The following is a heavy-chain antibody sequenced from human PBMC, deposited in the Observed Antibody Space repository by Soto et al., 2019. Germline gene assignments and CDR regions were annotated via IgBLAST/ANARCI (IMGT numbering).Heavy chain of an antibody. CDR2: ISGVGGTT. V-gene: IGHV3-23*01. Sequence: EVQLLESGGGLVQPGGSLRLSCTGSGFIFSSYAMSWVRQAPGKGLEWVASISGVGGTTYYADSVKGRFTISRDNSKNTLYRQMNSLGGEDTAIYYCAKDMGYWGQGTLVTVSS. CDR3: AKDMGY. J-gene: IGHJ4*02. D-gene: IGHD3-10*01. CDR1: GFIFSSYA.